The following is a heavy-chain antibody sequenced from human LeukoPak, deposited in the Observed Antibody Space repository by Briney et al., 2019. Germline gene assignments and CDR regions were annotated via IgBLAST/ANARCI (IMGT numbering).Heavy chain of an antibody. CDR1: GGTFSSSA. CDR3: ARVTATAFWSGYYDY. J-gene: IGHJ4*02. CDR2: IIPMFGTA. Sequence: SVKVSCKASGGTFSSSAISWVRQAPGQGLEWMGGIIPMFGTAKYAQKFQGRVTITADESTSTAYMELSSLRSEDTAVYYCARVTATAFWSGYYDYWGQGTLVTVSS. D-gene: IGHD3-3*01. V-gene: IGHV1-69*13.